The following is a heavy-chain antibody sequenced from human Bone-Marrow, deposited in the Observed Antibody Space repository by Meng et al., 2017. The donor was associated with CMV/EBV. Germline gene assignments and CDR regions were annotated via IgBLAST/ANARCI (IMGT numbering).Heavy chain of an antibody. D-gene: IGHD3-22*01. Sequence: YGFTFSGYGMAWVRQAPGKGLEWVEVIWYEGSSKYYADSAKGRFTISRDNSKNRLYLQMNSLRAEDTAVYYCAKEEIDGSGYYYAYWGQGTLVTVSS. CDR1: GFTFSGYG. J-gene: IGHJ4*02. V-gene: IGHV3-33*06. CDR3: AKEEIDGSGYYYAY. CDR2: IWYEGSSK.